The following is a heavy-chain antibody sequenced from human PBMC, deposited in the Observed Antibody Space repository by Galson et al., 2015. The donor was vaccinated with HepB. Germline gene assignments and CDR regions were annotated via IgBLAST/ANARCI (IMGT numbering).Heavy chain of an antibody. CDR2: IKGSGGST. CDR3: AKETMVTPRIDWFDP. V-gene: IGHV3-23*01. Sequence: SLRLSCAASGFQFSIYAMRWVRQAPGKGLEWVSGIKGSGGSTHYADSVKGRFTISRDDLKKTLYLEMNSLRAEDTAVYYCAKETMVTPRIDWFDPWGQGTQVTVSS. CDR1: GFQFSIYA. J-gene: IGHJ5*02. D-gene: IGHD4-17*01.